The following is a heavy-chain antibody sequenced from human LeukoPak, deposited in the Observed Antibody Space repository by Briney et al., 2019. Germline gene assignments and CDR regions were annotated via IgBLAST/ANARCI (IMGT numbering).Heavy chain of an antibody. CDR1: GGSISSSSYY. J-gene: IGHJ3*02. Sequence: PSETLSLTCTVSGGSISSSSYYWGWLRQPPGAGREWIGSIYYSGSTYYNPSLKSRVTISVDTSKNQFSLKLSSVTAADTAVYYCARHGYCSSTSCPGDAFDIWGQGTMVTGAS. V-gene: IGHV4-39*01. CDR3: ARHGYCSSTSCPGDAFDI. CDR2: IYYSGST. D-gene: IGHD2-2*03.